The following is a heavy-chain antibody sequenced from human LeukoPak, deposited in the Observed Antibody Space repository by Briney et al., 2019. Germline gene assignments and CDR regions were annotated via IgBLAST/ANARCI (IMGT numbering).Heavy chain of an antibody. V-gene: IGHV4-59*01. J-gene: IGHJ3*02. CDR2: IYYSGST. Sequence: SETLSLTCAVSGGSISSYYWSWIRQPPGKGLEWIGYIYYSGSTNYNPSLKSRVTISVDTSKNQFSLTLNSVTGADTAVYYCARDNGWYDAFDIWGQGTMVTVSS. CDR3: ARDNGWYDAFDI. D-gene: IGHD6-19*01. CDR1: GGSISSYY.